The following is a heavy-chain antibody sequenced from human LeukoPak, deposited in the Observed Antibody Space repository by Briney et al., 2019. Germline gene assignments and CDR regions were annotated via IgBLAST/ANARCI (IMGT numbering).Heavy chain of an antibody. CDR2: INPDGSTA. Sequence: GGSLRLSCAASGFTFTNYWMFWVRQAPGKGLVWVSGINPDGSTATYADSVKGRFTISRENAKSTLYLHMNILRVEDTAVYYCARGRYGDYHWGQGILVTVSS. J-gene: IGHJ4*02. D-gene: IGHD4-17*01. CDR3: ARGRYGDYH. CDR1: GFTFTNYW. V-gene: IGHV3-74*01.